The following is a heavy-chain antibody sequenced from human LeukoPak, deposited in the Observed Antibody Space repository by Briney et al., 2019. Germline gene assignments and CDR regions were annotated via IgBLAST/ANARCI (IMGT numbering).Heavy chain of an antibody. D-gene: IGHD3-16*01. J-gene: IGHJ4*02. V-gene: IGHV3-30*02. CDR1: GFTFSTYG. CDR3: AKDHVTWGNRYFDH. Sequence: GGSLRLSCAASGFTFSTYGMHWVRQAPGKGLEWVAFIGHDATKIYYADSVQGRFTISRDNSKNTLYLEMNSLSGEDTALYYCAKDHVTWGNRYFDHWSQGTLGTVSS. CDR2: IGHDATKI.